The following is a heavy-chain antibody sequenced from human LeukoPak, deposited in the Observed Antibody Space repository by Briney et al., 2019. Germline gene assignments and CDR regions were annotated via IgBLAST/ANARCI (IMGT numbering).Heavy chain of an antibody. Sequence: GGSLRLSCAASGFTFDDYAMHWVRQAPGKGLEWVSGISWNSGSIGYADSVKGRFTISRDNVKNSLYLQMNSLRAEDTALYYCAKVFGPREGTPGYWGQGTLVTVSS. D-gene: IGHD3-10*01. CDR3: AKVFGPREGTPGY. V-gene: IGHV3-9*01. CDR2: ISWNSGSI. J-gene: IGHJ4*02. CDR1: GFTFDDYA.